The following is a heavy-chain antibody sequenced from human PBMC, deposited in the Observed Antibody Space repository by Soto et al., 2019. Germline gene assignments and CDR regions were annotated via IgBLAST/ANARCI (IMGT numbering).Heavy chain of an antibody. CDR1: GFTFSSYA. V-gene: IGHV3-30-3*01. D-gene: IGHD3-9*01. Sequence: GGSLRLSCAASGFTFSSYAMHWVRQAPGKGLEWVAVISYDGSNKYYADSVKGRFTISRDNSKNTPYLQMNSLRAEDTAVYYCARDKNIRSPYYDILTGYYKGSYYGMDVWGQGTTVTVSS. CDR2: ISYDGSNK. J-gene: IGHJ6*02. CDR3: ARDKNIRSPYYDILTGYYKGSYYGMDV.